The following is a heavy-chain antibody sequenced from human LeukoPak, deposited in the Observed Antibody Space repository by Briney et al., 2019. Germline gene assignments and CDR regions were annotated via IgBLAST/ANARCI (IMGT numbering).Heavy chain of an antibody. J-gene: IGHJ4*02. D-gene: IGHD3-10*01. CDR2: ISGSFIGT. CDR1: GFTFSSYE. Sequence: PGGSLRLSCAASGFTFSSYEMNWVRQAPGKGLEWVSAISGSFIGTYYADSVKGRFTISRDNAKNSLYLQMNSLRAEDTAVYYCATLEPYYYGSGSYYWGQGTLVTVSS. CDR3: ATLEPYYYGSGSYY. V-gene: IGHV3-48*03.